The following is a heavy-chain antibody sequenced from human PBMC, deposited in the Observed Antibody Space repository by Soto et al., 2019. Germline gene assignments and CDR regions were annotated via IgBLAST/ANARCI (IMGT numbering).Heavy chain of an antibody. D-gene: IGHD2-21*02. Sequence: GASVKVSCKASGGTFTSYTISWVRRAPGQGLEWMGRIIPVLDISNYAQRFQGRVTITADKSSSTSYMELNSLTSEDTAVYFCAREDDGGDRDYYGLDVWGQGTTVTVSS. V-gene: IGHV1-69*04. CDR3: AREDDGGDRDYYGLDV. CDR1: GGTFTSYT. J-gene: IGHJ6*02. CDR2: IIPVLDIS.